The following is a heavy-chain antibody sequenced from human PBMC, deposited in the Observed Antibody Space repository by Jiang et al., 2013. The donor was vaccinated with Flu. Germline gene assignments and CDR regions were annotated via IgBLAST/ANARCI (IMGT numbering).Heavy chain of an antibody. CDR3: AKQRGWLQAQHYYYGMDV. CDR1: GFTFNNYG. D-gene: IGHD5-24*01. J-gene: IGHJ6*02. Sequence: SGGGVVQPGGSLRLSCAASGFTFNNYGMYWVRQAPGKGLEWVAFIRFDASNEYCADSVKGRFTISRDNSKNTLYLQMNSLRVEDTAVYYCAKQRGWLQAQHYYYGMDVWGQGTTVT. V-gene: IGHV3-30*02. CDR2: IRFDASNE.